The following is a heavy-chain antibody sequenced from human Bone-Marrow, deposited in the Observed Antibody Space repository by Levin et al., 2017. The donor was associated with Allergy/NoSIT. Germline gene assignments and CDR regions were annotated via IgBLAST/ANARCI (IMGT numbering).Heavy chain of an antibody. D-gene: IGHD1-26*01. J-gene: IGHJ4*02. Sequence: GGSLRLSCAASGFTFRNYGMTWVRQAPGKGLEWVSVTSHDSGNTYYADSVKGRFTMSRDNSKNTLYLQMDSLRLEDTAVYYCARVGALALERRTPFDCWCQGSLVTVSS. CDR3: ARVGALALERRTPFDC. CDR1: GFTFRNYG. CDR2: TSHDSGNT. V-gene: IGHV3-23*01.